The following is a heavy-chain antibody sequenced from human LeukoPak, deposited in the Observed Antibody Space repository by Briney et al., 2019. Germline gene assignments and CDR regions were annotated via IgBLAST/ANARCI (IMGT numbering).Heavy chain of an antibody. CDR2: IYYSGST. J-gene: IGHJ4*02. V-gene: IGHV4-39*01. CDR3: ARQYIVVVVAATYFDY. CDR1: GGSISSSSYY. Sequence: SETLSLTCTVSGGSISSSSYYWGWTRQPPGKGLEWIGSIYYSGSTYYNPSLKSRVTISVDTSKNQFSLKLSSVTAADTAVYYCARQYIVVVVAATYFDYWGQGTLVTVSS. D-gene: IGHD2-15*01.